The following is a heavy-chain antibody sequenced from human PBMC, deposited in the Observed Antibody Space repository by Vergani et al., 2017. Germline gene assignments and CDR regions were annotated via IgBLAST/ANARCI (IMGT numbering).Heavy chain of an antibody. V-gene: IGHV3-30*18. CDR3: AKDSLYSSSSY. CDR1: GFTFSSYG. J-gene: IGHJ4*02. D-gene: IGHD6-6*01. Sequence: QVQLVESGEGVVQPGRSLRLSCAASGFTFSSYGMHWVRQAPGKGLEWVAVISYDGSNKYYADSVKGRFTISRDNSKNTLYLQMNSLRAEDTAVYYCAKDSLYSSSSYWGQGTLVTVSS. CDR2: ISYDGSNK.